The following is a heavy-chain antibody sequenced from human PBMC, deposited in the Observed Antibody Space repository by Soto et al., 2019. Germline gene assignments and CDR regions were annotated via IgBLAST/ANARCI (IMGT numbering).Heavy chain of an antibody. Sequence: QVQLVESGGGVVQPGRSLRLSCAASGFTFHDFGMHWVRQTPGKGLEWVAVISYDGRNKYYADLVKGRFTISRDNSQNTLYLQMNSLRPEETAVYFCAKAVAITVRGVPPSDYWGQGTLVTVSS. CDR3: AKAVAITVRGVPPSDY. D-gene: IGHD3-10*01. CDR1: GFTFHDFG. V-gene: IGHV3-30*18. CDR2: ISYDGRNK. J-gene: IGHJ4*02.